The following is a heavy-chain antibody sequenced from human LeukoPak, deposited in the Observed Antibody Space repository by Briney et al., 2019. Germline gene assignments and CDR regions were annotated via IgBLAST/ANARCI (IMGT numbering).Heavy chain of an antibody. CDR2: ISGSGGST. Sequence: GGSLRLSCAASGFTFSSYSMNWVRQAPGKGLEWVSAISGSGGSTYYADSVKGRFTISRDNSKNTLYLQMNSLRAEDTAVYYCAKQNYCGGDCYPFDYWGQGTLVTVSS. D-gene: IGHD2-21*02. J-gene: IGHJ4*02. V-gene: IGHV3-23*01. CDR3: AKQNYCGGDCYPFDY. CDR1: GFTFSSYS.